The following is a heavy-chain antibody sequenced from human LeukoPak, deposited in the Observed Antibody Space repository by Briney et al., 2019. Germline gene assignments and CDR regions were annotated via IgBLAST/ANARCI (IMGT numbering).Heavy chain of an antibody. Sequence: GGSLRLSCAASGFTFSSYAMSWVRQAPGKGLEWVSAISGSGGSTYYADSVKGRFTISRDNSKNTLYLQMNSLRAEDTAVYYCAKDRIHYDFWGGYYNYYYYGMDVWGQGTTVTVSS. J-gene: IGHJ6*02. D-gene: IGHD3-3*01. V-gene: IGHV3-23*01. CDR1: GFTFSSYA. CDR2: ISGSGGST. CDR3: AKDRIHYDFWGGYYNYYYYGMDV.